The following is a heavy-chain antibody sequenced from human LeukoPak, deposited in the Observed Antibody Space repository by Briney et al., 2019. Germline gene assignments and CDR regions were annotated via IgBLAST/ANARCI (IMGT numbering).Heavy chain of an antibody. Sequence: ASVKVSCKASGYTFTGYHMHWVRQAPGQGLEWMGWINPNSGGTNYAQKFQGRVTMTRDTSISTAYMELSRLRSDDTAVYYCARETGYSSSWYDYWGQGTLVTVSS. D-gene: IGHD6-13*01. CDR2: INPNSGGT. V-gene: IGHV1-2*02. CDR1: GYTFTGYH. CDR3: ARETGYSSSWYDY. J-gene: IGHJ4*02.